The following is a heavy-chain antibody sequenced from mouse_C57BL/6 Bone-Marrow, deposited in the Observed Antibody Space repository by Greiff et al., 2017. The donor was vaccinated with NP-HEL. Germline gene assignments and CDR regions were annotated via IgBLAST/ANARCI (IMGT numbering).Heavy chain of an antibody. J-gene: IGHJ3*01. D-gene: IGHD4-1*02. Sequence: QVQLQQSGAELVRPGTSVKVSCKASGYAFTNYLIEWVKQRPGQGLEWIGVINPGSGGTNYNEKFKGKATLTADKSSSTAYMELRSLTSEDSAVYFCARPNWDSWFAYWGQGTLVTVSA. CDR3: ARPNWDSWFAY. V-gene: IGHV1-54*01. CDR1: GYAFTNYL. CDR2: INPGSGGT.